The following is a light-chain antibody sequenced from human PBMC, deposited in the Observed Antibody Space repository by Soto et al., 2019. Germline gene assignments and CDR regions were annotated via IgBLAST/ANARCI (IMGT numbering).Light chain of an antibody. CDR3: QQRSNWPPAWR. Sequence: DMQMTQYANSLSGSVGDRVAMTCRATESINTYVNWYQQKPGKAPKLLIYDASNLETGVPSRFSGSGSGTDFTLTISSLDPEDCAVYHCQQRSNWPPAWRLGQGTKVDIK. V-gene: IGKV1-39*01. J-gene: IGKJ1*01. CDR1: ESINTY. CDR2: DAS.